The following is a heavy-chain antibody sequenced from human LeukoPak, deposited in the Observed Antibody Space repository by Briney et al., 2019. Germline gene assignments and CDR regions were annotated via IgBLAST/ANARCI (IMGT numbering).Heavy chain of an antibody. CDR1: GFTLSDSA. D-gene: IGHD3-16*01. J-gene: IGHJ4*02. Sequence: GGSLRLSCAASGFTLSDSAMNWVRQAPGRGPEWVSTISSNGENTHYADSVQGRFTISRDSAKNSLYLQMSSLRDEDTAIYYCARSNVMHDYWGQGTLVTVSS. CDR3: ARSNVMHDY. V-gene: IGHV3-48*02. CDR2: ISSNGENT.